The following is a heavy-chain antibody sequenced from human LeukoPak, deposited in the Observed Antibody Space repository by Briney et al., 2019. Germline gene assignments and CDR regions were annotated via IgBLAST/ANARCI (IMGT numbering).Heavy chain of an antibody. J-gene: IGHJ4*02. CDR1: GYTFTDYY. V-gene: IGHV1-2*02. CDR2: INPNTGGT. CDR3: ATDIGDSSGYLPFDY. Sequence: ASVKVSCKASGYTFTDYYMHWVRQAPGQGLEWMGWINPNTGGTNSAQKFQGRVTMTEDTSTDTAYMELSSLRSEDTAVYYCATDIGDSSGYLPFDYWGQGTLVTVSS. D-gene: IGHD3-22*01.